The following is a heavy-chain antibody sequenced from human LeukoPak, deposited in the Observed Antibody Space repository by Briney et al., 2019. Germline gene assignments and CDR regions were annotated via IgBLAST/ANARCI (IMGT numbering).Heavy chain of an antibody. Sequence: SQTLSLTCTVSGGSFSSGGYYWSWIRQHPGKGLEWIGYIFYSGTTYYNPSPKSRVIISVDASKNQFSLRLSSVTAADTAVYYCARDLGGLGKIDQWGQGTVVTVSS. J-gene: IGHJ4*02. D-gene: IGHD7-27*01. CDR3: ARDLGGLGKIDQ. CDR2: IFYSGTT. CDR1: GGSFSSGGYY. V-gene: IGHV4-31*03.